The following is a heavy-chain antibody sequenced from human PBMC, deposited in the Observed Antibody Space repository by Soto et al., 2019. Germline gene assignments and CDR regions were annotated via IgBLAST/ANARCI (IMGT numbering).Heavy chain of an antibody. Sequence: GSLRLSCAASGFTVRSNFMSWVRQAPGKGLEWVPVIYSGGTAYYVDSVKGRLTISRDNSKNTLYLQMSSLRAEDTAVYYCARDSYGGHYYTMDVWGQGTTVTVSS. V-gene: IGHV3-53*01. J-gene: IGHJ6*02. CDR3: ARDSYGGHYYTMDV. CDR2: IYSGGTA. D-gene: IGHD5-18*01. CDR1: GFTVRSNF.